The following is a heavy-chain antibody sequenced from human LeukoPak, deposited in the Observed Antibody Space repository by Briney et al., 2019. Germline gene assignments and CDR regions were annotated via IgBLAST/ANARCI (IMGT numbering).Heavy chain of an antibody. D-gene: IGHD6-6*01. Sequence: GASVKVSCKASGYTFTRYYMHWVRQAPGQGLEWMGILNPSVGSTSHAQKFQGRVTMTRDMSTSTVYMELSSLRSEDTAVYYCARELSCSSRLLDSWGQGTLVTVSS. J-gene: IGHJ4*02. CDR2: LNPSVGST. CDR1: GYTFTRYY. V-gene: IGHV1-46*01. CDR3: ARELSCSSRLLDS.